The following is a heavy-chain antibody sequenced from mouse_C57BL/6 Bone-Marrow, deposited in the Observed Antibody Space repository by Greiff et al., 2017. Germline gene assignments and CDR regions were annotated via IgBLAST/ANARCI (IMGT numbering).Heavy chain of an antibody. CDR3: TACKGGFAY. J-gene: IGHJ3*01. V-gene: IGHV14-4*01. CDR1: GFNIKDDY. CDR2: IDPENGDT. Sequence: VQLQQSGAELVRPGASVKLSCTASGFNIKDDYMHWVKQRPEQGLEWIGWIDPENGDTEYASKFQGKATITADTSSNTAYLQLSSLTSEDTAGYYFTACKGGFAYWGQGTLVTVSA.